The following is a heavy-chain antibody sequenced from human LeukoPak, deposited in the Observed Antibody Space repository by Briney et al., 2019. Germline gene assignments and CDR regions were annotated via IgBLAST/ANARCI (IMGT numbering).Heavy chain of an antibody. CDR2: INPNSGGT. CDR1: GYTFTGYY. J-gene: IGHJ4*02. CDR3: AARIQYYFDY. Sequence: ASVKVSCKASGYTFTGYYMHWVRQAPGQGLEWMGWINPNSGGTNYAQKFQGRVTMTRDTSTSTVYMELSSLRSEDTAVYYCAARIQYYFDYWGQGTLVTVST. D-gene: IGHD2/OR15-2a*01. V-gene: IGHV1-2*02.